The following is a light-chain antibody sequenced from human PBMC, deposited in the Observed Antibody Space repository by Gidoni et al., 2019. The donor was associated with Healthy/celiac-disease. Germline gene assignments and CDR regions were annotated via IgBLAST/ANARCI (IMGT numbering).Light chain of an antibody. CDR1: QSISSY. Sequence: DIQMTQSPSSLSASVGDRVTITCLASQSISSYLNWYQQKPGKAPKLLIYAASSLQSGVPSRFSGSGSGTDFTLTISSLQPGDFATYYCQQSYSTGFTFGPGTKVDIK. J-gene: IGKJ3*01. CDR2: AAS. V-gene: IGKV1-39*01. CDR3: QQSYSTGFT.